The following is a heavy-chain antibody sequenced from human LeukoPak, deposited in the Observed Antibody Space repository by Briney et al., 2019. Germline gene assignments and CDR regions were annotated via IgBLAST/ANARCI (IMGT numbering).Heavy chain of an antibody. J-gene: IGHJ4*02. V-gene: IGHV1-2*02. CDR2: INPNSGGT. CDR3: ARDKPWFGELLSIFDY. Sequence: GASVKVSCKASGYTFTGYYMHWVRQAPGQGLEWMGWINPNSGGTNYAQKFQGRVTMTRDTSISTAYMELSRLRSDDTAVYYCARDKPWFGELLSIFDYWGQGTLVTVSS. D-gene: IGHD3-10*01. CDR1: GYTFTGYY.